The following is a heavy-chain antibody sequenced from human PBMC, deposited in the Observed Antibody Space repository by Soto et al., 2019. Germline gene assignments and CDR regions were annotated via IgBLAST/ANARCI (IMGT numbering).Heavy chain of an antibody. V-gene: IGHV3-21*01. Sequence: EVQLVESGGGLVKPGGSLRLSCAASGFTFSSYSMNWVRQAPGKGLEWVSSISSSSSYIYYADSVKGRFTISRDNAKNSLYLQMNRPGAEETAVYYCARDDGGSGWSNNYWGQGTLVTVSS. CDR1: GFTFSSYS. D-gene: IGHD6-19*01. CDR2: ISSSSSYI. J-gene: IGHJ4*02. CDR3: ARDDGGSGWSNNY.